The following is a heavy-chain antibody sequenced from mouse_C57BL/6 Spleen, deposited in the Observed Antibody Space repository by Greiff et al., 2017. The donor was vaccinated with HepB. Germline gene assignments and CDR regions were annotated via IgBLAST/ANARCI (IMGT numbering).Heavy chain of an antibody. CDR3: ARDAGGRAMDY. Sequence: EVKVVESGGGLVQSGRSLRLSCATSGFTFSDFYMEWVRQAPGKGLEWIAASRNKANDYTTEYSASVKGRFIVSRDTSQSILYLQMNALRAEDTAIYYCARDAGGRAMDYWGQGTSVTVSS. D-gene: IGHD3-3*01. CDR1: GFTFSDFY. J-gene: IGHJ4*01. CDR2: SRNKANDYTT. V-gene: IGHV7-1*01.